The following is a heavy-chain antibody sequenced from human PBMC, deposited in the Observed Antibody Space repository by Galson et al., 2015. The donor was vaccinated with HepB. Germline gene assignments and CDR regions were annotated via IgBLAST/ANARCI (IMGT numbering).Heavy chain of an antibody. CDR1: GFTFSTYF. J-gene: IGHJ4*02. Sequence: SLRLSCAASGFTFSTYFLSWVRQAPGKGLEWVASIWQDGGEKYYMDSVRGRFTISRDNARNSLLLQVDSLRADDTAVYYCARENKYESSGHYPFDSWGQGTLVTVSS. CDR3: ARENKYESSGHYPFDS. CDR2: IWQDGGEK. V-gene: IGHV3-7*01. D-gene: IGHD3-22*01.